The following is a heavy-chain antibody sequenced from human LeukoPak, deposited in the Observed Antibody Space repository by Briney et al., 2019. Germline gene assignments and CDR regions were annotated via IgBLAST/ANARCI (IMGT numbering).Heavy chain of an antibody. Sequence: GESLKISCKGSGYRYTSYWIGWVRQMPGKGLEWMRIIYPADSDTRYSPSFQGQVTISADKSISTAYLQWSSLKASDTAMYYCARHDMVRGVFSDAFDIWGQGTMVTVSS. V-gene: IGHV5-51*01. CDR1: GYRYTSYW. J-gene: IGHJ3*02. CDR3: ARHDMVRGVFSDAFDI. D-gene: IGHD3-10*01. CDR2: IYPADSDT.